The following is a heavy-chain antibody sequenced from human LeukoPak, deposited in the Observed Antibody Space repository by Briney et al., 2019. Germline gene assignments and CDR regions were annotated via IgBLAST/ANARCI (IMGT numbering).Heavy chain of an antibody. CDR1: GGSISSGGYY. CDR3: ASSGYGSGIDY. CDR2: IYYSGST. Sequence: TLSLTCTVSGGSISSGGYYWSWIRQHPGKGLEWIGYIYYSGSTYYNPSLKSRVTISVDTSKNQFSLKLSSVTAADTAVYYCASSGYGSGIDYWGQGTLVTVSS. D-gene: IGHD3-10*01. J-gene: IGHJ4*02. V-gene: IGHV4-31*03.